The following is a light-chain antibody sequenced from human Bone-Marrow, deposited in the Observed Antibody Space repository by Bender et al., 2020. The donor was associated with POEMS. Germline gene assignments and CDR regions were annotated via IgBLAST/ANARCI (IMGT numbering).Light chain of an antibody. V-gene: IGLV2-23*02. Sequence: QSALTQPASVSGSPGQSVTISCTGTSSDVVSWYQQHPGKAHKLIIYEATKRPSGVSDRFSGSESGNPASLTISGLQAEDDAFYYCSSSAGSFTFDFRGGPSLTVL. J-gene: IGLJ2*01. CDR1: SSDVV. CDR3: SSSAGSFTFD. CDR2: EAT.